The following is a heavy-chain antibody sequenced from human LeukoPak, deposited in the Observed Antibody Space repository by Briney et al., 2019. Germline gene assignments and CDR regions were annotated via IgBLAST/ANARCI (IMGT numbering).Heavy chain of an antibody. V-gene: IGHV4-59*01. D-gene: IGHD2-15*01. J-gene: IGHJ4*02. Sequence: SETLSLTCTVSGGSISRYYWSWIRQPPGKGLEWIGYIYNSGSTNYNPSLKSRVTISVDTSKNQFSLKLNSVTAADTAVYYCARGRYCSGGNCYSLFEYSGQGTLVTVSS. CDR1: GGSISRYY. CDR3: ARGRYCSGGNCYSLFEY. CDR2: IYNSGST.